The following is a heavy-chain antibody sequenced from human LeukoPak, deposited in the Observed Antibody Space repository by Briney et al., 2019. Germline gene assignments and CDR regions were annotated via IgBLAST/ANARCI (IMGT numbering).Heavy chain of an antibody. V-gene: IGHV3-7*01. D-gene: IGHD2-21*02. CDR3: TTSLPHIGDVTASDGGN. CDR2: IKQDGSAQ. Sequence: PGGSLRLPCAASGFTFSRYWMNWVRQAPGKGMEWVANIKQDGSAQNYVDSVKGRFTISRDNAGNSLYLQMNSLRAEDTAVYYCTTSLPHIGDVTASDGGNWGQGTLVTVSP. CDR1: GFTFSRYW. J-gene: IGHJ4*02.